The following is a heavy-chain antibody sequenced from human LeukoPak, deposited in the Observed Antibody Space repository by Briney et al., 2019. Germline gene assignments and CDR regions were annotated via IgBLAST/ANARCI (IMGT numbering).Heavy chain of an antibody. V-gene: IGHV3-20*04. J-gene: IGHJ4*02. CDR3: ARVFGGSGYPTYYFDY. CDR2: INWYDDSI. D-gene: IGHD3-22*01. Sequence: GGSLRLSCAASGFTHDDYGMSWVRQAPGKGVEGVSGINWYDDSIGYADSVKGRFTISRDNAKNSLYLQMNSVRAEDAALYYCARVFGGSGYPTYYFDYWGQGTLVTVSS. CDR1: GFTHDDYG.